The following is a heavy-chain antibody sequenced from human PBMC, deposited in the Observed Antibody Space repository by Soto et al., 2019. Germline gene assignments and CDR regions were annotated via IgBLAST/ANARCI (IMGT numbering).Heavy chain of an antibody. CDR2: IYHSGST. CDR1: GGSISSGGYS. J-gene: IGHJ5*02. V-gene: IGHV4-30-2*01. D-gene: IGHD6-13*01. Sequence: CAVSGGSISSGGYSWSWIRQPPGKGLEWIGYIYHSGSTYYNPSLKSRVTISVDRSKNQFSLKLSSVTAADTAVYYCARSIAAAGTGRFDPRGQGTPGNVPS. CDR3: ARSIAAAGTGRFDP.